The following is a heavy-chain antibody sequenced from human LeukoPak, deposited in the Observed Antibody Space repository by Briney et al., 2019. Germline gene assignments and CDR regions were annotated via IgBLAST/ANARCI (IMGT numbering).Heavy chain of an antibody. CDR3: ARDRFRGSSGHLAY. CDR1: GYTFTSYG. CDR2: ISAYNGNT. J-gene: IGHJ4*02. Sequence: ASVKVSCKASGYTFTSYGISWVRQAPGQGLEWMGWISAYNGNTNYAQKFQGRVTMTRDTSISTAYMELSRLRSDDTAVYYCARDRFRGSSGHLAYWGQGTLVTVSS. V-gene: IGHV1-18*01. D-gene: IGHD3-22*01.